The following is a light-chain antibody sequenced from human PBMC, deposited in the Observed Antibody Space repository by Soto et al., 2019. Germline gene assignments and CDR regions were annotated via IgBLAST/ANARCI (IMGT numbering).Light chain of an antibody. V-gene: IGKV3-20*01. J-gene: IGKJ1*01. CDR3: QQYRDSLGT. Sequence: EIVLTQSPGTLSLSPGERATLSCRASQSVISTYLAWYQQKPGQAPRLLVYGASSRATGIPDSFSGSGSGTDFSLTISRLKPEDFEVYYCQQYRDSLGTFGQGTKVEIK. CDR1: QSVISTY. CDR2: GAS.